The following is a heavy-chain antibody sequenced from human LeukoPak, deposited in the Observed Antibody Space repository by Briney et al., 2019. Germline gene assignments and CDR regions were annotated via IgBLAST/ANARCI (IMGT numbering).Heavy chain of an antibody. CDR1: GFTFDDYG. D-gene: IGHD2-2*02. V-gene: IGHV3-20*04. CDR2: INWSGGST. J-gene: IGHJ3*02. CDR3: ARRDIVVVPAAIFGAFDI. Sequence: GGSLRLSCAASGFTFDDYGMSWVRQAPGKGLEWVSGINWSGGSTGYADSAKGRFTISRDNAKNSLYLQMNSLRAEDTALYYCARRDIVVVPAAIFGAFDIWGQGTMVTVSS.